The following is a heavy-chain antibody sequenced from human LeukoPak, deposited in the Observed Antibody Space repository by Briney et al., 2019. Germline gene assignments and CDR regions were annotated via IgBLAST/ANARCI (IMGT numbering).Heavy chain of an antibody. V-gene: IGHV1-69*02. CDR1: GGTFSSYT. J-gene: IGHJ4*02. CDR2: IIPILGIA. CDR3: ARAPTGDPLLDY. Sequence: SVKVSCKASGGTFSSYTIRWVRQAPGQGLEWMGRIIPILGIANYAQKFQGRVTITADKSTSTAYMELSSLRSEDTAVYYCARAPTGDPLLDYWVQGTLVTVSS.